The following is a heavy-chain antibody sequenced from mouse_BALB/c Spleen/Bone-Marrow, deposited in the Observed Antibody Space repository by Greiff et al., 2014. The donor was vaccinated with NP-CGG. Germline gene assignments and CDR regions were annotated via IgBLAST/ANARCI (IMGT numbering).Heavy chain of an antibody. J-gene: IGHJ2*01. V-gene: IGHV14-3*02. D-gene: IGHD2-2*01. CDR2: IDPANGNT. CDR3: ASYVYGYYFDY. Sequence: VHVKQSGAELVKPGASVKLSCTASGFNIKDTYMHWVKQRPERGLEWIGRIDPANGNTKYDPKFQGKATITADTSSNTAYLQLSSLTSEDTAVYYCASYVYGYYFDYWGQGTTLTVSS. CDR1: GFNIKDTY.